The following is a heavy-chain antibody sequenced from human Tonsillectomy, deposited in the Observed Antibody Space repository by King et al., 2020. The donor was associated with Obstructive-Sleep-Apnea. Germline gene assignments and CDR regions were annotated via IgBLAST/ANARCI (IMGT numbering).Heavy chain of an antibody. V-gene: IGHV3-30*02. CDR3: ANQPKRY. CDR1: GFTFSSYG. J-gene: IGHJ4*02. Sequence: VQLVESGGGVVQPGRSLRLSCAASGFTFSSYGMHWVRQAPGKGLEWVAFIRYDGSNKYYADSVKGRFTISRDNSKNTLYLQMNSLRAEDPAVYYAANQPKRYSGQGPLVTVSA. CDR2: IRYDGSNK.